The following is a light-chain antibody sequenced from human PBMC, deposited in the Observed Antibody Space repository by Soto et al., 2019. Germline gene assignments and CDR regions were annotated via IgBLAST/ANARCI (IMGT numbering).Light chain of an antibody. J-gene: IGKJ4*01. CDR3: QQYSSTPLP. V-gene: IGKV4-1*01. Sequence: DSVMTQSPDSLAVSLGERATFNCKSSQSVLYSSNNKNYLAWYQQKPGQPTKLLIYWASTRESGVPDRLSGSGSGTDFTLTTSSLQAEDVAVYYCQQYSSTPLPFCGGTKVDIX. CDR2: WAS. CDR1: QSVLYSSNNKNY.